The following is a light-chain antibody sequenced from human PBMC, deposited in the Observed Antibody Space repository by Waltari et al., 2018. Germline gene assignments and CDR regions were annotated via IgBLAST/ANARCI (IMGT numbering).Light chain of an antibody. Sequence: EILLTQSPGTLPLSPGERATLPCRASQSVRGTLAWYQQKPGQPPRLLIYAASIRATGIPDRFSGSGSGTDFTLTISRLEPEDFAVYYCQHYVRLPVTFGQGTKVEIK. CDR3: QHYVRLPVT. V-gene: IGKV3-20*01. J-gene: IGKJ1*01. CDR2: AAS. CDR1: QSVRGT.